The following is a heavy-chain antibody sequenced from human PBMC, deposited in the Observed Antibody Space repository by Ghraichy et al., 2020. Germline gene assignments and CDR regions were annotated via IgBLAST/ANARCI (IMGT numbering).Heavy chain of an antibody. Sequence: GGSLRLSCVASGFTLSSYWTHWVRQAPGKGLVWVSQIKSDGSNIRYADAVKGRFTISRDNAKNTMYLQMDSLRAEDTAVYYCVKDRGSSGWFSDYWGQGTLVTVSS. V-gene: IGHV3-74*01. D-gene: IGHD6-19*01. J-gene: IGHJ4*02. CDR2: IKSDGSNI. CDR3: VKDRGSSGWFSDY. CDR1: GFTLSSYW.